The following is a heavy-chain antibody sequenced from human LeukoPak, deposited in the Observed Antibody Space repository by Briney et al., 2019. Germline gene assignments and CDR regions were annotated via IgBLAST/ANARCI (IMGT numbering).Heavy chain of an antibody. J-gene: IGHJ4*02. D-gene: IGHD5-18*01. CDR3: AKDGDTATNFDY. Sequence: GGSLRLSCAASGFTFSSYAMSWVRQAPGKGLKWVSAISGSGGSTYYADSVKGRLTISRDNSKNTLYLQMNSLRAEDTAVYYCAKDGDTATNFDYWGQGTLVTVSS. CDR1: GFTFSSYA. CDR2: ISGSGGST. V-gene: IGHV3-23*01.